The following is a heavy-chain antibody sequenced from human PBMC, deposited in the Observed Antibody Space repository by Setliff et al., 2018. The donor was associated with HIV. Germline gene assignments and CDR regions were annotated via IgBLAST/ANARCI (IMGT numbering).Heavy chain of an antibody. CDR2: IRYDGRNK. CDR1: GFTFSSYG. Sequence: PGGSLRLSCAASGFTFSSYGMHWVRQGPGKGLEWVAFIRYDGRNKYYRDSVRGRFTIPRAIAHLQMNNLRTDDTGVYYCTSESIAVSTWGQGTLVTVSS. V-gene: IGHV3-30*02. D-gene: IGHD1-26*01. CDR3: TSESIAVST. J-gene: IGHJ4*02.